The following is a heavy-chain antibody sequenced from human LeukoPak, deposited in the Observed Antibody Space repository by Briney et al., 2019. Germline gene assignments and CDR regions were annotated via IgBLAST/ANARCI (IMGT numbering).Heavy chain of an antibody. CDR1: GFTFSSYN. J-gene: IGHJ4*02. CDR2: ISSSSHYI. V-gene: IGHV3-21*01. CDR3: ARGSGDFDY. D-gene: IGHD3-10*01. Sequence: GGSLRLSCTASGFTFSSYNIHWVRQAPGKGLDWVSSISSSSHYIYYADSVKGRFTISRDNAKNSLYLQMNSLRAEDTAVYYCARGSGDFDYWGQGTLVTVSS.